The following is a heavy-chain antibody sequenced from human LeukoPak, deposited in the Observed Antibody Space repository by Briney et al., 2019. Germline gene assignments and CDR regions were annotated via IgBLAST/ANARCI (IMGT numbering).Heavy chain of an antibody. V-gene: IGHV3-7*01. Sequence: GGSLRLSCAASGFPFDVQTMSRVRQAPGKGLDWVASMREDATEIHYVDSVKGRFTISRDNPRNSLYLQMNSLRAEDTAVYYCARGGATRGRFENWGQGTLVTVSS. J-gene: IGHJ4*02. CDR1: GFPFDVQT. D-gene: IGHD1-26*01. CDR3: ARGGATRGRFEN. CDR2: MREDATEI.